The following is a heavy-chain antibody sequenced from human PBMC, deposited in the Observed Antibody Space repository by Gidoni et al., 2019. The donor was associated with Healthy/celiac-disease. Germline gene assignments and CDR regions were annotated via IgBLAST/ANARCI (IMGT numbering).Heavy chain of an antibody. V-gene: IGHV1-69*06. Sequence: QVQLVQSGAEVKKPGSSVKVPCKASGGTFSSYAISWVRQAPGQGLGWMGGVIPIFGTANYAQKFQGRVTITADKSTSTAYMDLSSLRSEDTAVYCCARRCSGGSCHQEFDYWGQGTLVTVSS. CDR2: VIPIFGTA. CDR3: ARRCSGGSCHQEFDY. J-gene: IGHJ4*02. D-gene: IGHD2-15*01. CDR1: GGTFSSYA.